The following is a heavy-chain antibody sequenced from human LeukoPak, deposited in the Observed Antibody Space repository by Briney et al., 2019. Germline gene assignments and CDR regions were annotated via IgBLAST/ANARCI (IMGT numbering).Heavy chain of an antibody. D-gene: IGHD3-16*01. Sequence: PGGSLRLSCAASGFTLRSYWMSWVRQAPGKGLEWVANIEQDGSEKHYVDSVKRRFTISRDNAKSSLYLQMNSLRAEDTAVYYCAREMEGGGLDNWGQGTLVTVSS. V-gene: IGHV3-7*01. CDR2: IEQDGSEK. CDR3: AREMEGGGLDN. CDR1: GFTLRSYW. J-gene: IGHJ4*02.